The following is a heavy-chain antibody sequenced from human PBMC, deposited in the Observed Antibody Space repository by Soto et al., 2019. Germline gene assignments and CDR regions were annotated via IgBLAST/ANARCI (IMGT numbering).Heavy chain of an antibody. Sequence: PGGSLRLSCAASGFTFSSYAMSWVRQAPGKGLEWVSAISGSGGSTYYADSVKGRFTISRDNSKNTLYLQMNSLGAEDTAVYYCAKLQVVAAAGPPFWDYWGQGTLVTVSS. CDR1: GFTFSSYA. J-gene: IGHJ4*02. V-gene: IGHV3-23*01. CDR3: AKLQVVAAAGPPFWDY. CDR2: ISGSGGST. D-gene: IGHD6-13*01.